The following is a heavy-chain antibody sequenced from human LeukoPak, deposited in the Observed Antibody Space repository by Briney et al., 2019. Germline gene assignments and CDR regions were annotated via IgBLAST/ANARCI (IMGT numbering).Heavy chain of an antibody. CDR2: IYYSGST. V-gene: IGHV4-59*01. CDR1: GGSISSYY. J-gene: IGHJ3*02. CDR3: ARGGLFAFDI. Sequence: SETLSLTCTASGGSISSYYWSWIRQPPGKGLEWIGYIYYSGSTNYNPSLKSRVTISVDTSKNQFSLKLSSVTAADTAIFYCARGGLFAFDIWGQGTTVIVSS.